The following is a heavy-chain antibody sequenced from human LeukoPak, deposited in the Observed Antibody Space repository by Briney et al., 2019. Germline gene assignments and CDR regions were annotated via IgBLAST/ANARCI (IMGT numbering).Heavy chain of an antibody. CDR3: ARAADMSLDN. D-gene: IGHD2-15*01. V-gene: IGHV3-7*01. CDR1: GFTFSNSW. Sequence: GGSLRLSCAASGFTFSNSWMTWVRQAPGKGLKWVANIKQDGSTKHYAESLKGRFTISRDNPKSSVYVQMNSLRADDTAVYYCARAADMSLDNWGEGVLVTVAS. CDR2: IKQDGSTK. J-gene: IGHJ4*02.